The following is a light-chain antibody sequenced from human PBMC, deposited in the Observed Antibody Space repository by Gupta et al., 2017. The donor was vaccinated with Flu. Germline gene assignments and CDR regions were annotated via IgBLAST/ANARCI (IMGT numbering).Light chain of an antibody. CDR1: KNIGTW. V-gene: IGKV1-5*03. Sequence: DVQMTQSPSSMPAAVGDRVTITCRASKNIGTWLAWYHQKPGKPPKLLIYQASSLESGVPSRFSGSGSGTEFTLTISSLQPVDFATYYCQQYRSSVYTFGQGTKLEIK. CDR3: QQYRSSVYT. CDR2: QAS. J-gene: IGKJ2*01.